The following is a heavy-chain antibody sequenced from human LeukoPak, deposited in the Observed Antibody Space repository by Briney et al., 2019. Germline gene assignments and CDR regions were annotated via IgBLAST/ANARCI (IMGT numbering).Heavy chain of an antibody. CDR3: ASRGHQWLVREVFDY. CDR2: IYYSGST. CDR1: GGSISSSSYY. J-gene: IGHJ4*02. Sequence: PSETLSLTCTVSGGSISSSSYYWGWIRQPPGKGLEWIGSIYYSGSTYYNPSLKSRVTISVDTSKNQFSLKLSSVTAADTAVYYCASRGHQWLVREVFDYWGQGTLVTVSS. D-gene: IGHD6-19*01. V-gene: IGHV4-39*01.